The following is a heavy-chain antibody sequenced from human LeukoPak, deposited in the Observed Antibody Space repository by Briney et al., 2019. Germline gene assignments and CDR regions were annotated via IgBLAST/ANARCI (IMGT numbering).Heavy chain of an antibody. D-gene: IGHD6-19*01. Sequence: SETLSLTCAVSGYSISSGYYWGWIRQPPGKGLEWIGSIYHSGSTYYNPSLKSRVTISVDTSKNQFSLKLSSVTAADTAVYYCARGQWLYYFDYWGQGTLVTVSS. CDR1: GYSISSGYY. CDR2: IYHSGST. V-gene: IGHV4-38-2*01. CDR3: ARGQWLYYFDY. J-gene: IGHJ4*02.